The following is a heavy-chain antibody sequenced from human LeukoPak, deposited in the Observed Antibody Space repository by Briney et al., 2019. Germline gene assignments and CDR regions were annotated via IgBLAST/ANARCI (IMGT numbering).Heavy chain of an antibody. CDR3: AREGLWFGESRAFDI. CDR1: GLTFSSYS. D-gene: IGHD3-10*01. Sequence: GGSLRLSCAASGLTFSSYSMNWVRQAPGKGLEWVSYISSSSSTIYYADSVKGRFTISRDNAKNSLYLQMNSLRAEDTAVYYCAREGLWFGESRAFDIWGQGTMVTVSS. V-gene: IGHV3-48*04. J-gene: IGHJ3*02. CDR2: ISSSSSTI.